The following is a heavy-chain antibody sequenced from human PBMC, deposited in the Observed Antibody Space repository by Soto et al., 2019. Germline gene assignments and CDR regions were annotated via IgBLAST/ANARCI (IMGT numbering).Heavy chain of an antibody. J-gene: IGHJ4*02. CDR1: GYTFTSYG. D-gene: IGHD3-16*02. V-gene: IGHV1-18*01. Sequence: GASVKVSCKASGYTFTSYGISWVRQAPGQGLEWMGWISAYNGNTNYAQKLQGRVTMTTDTSTSTAYMELRSLRSDDTAVYYCGINLYDYVWGSYRPAWFDYWGQGTLVTVSS. CDR3: GINLYDYVWGSYRPAWFDY. CDR2: ISAYNGNT.